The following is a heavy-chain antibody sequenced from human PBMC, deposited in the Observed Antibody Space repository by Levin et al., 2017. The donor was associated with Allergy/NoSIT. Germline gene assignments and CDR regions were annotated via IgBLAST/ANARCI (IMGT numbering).Heavy chain of an antibody. CDR1: GFTFDDYG. V-gene: IGHV3-20*04. CDR3: ARVTHYYDSSGYYYHFDY. J-gene: IGHJ4*02. D-gene: IGHD3-22*01. CDR2: INWNGGST. Sequence: GGSLRLSCAASGFTFDDYGMSWVRQAPGKGLEWVSGINWNGGSTGYADSVKGRFTISRDNAKNSLYLQMNSLRAEDTALYYCARVTHYYDSSGYYYHFDYWGQGTLVTVSS.